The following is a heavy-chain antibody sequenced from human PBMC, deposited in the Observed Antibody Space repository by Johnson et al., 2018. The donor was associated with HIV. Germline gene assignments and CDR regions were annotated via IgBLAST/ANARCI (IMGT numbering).Heavy chain of an antibody. CDR1: GFTFSSYA. CDR3: ARDRWGLKDAFDI. J-gene: IGHJ3*02. V-gene: IGHV3-7*03. CDR2: IKQDGSEK. D-gene: IGHD3-16*01. Sequence: VQLVESGGGVVQPGRSLRLSCAASGFTFSSYAMHWVRQAPGKGLEWVANIKQDGSEKYYVDSVKGRFTISRDNAKNSLYLQMNSLRAEDTAVYYCARDRWGLKDAFDIWGQGTTVTVSS.